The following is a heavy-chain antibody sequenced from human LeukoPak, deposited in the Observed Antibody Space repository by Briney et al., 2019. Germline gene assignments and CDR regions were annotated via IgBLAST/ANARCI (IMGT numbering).Heavy chain of an antibody. D-gene: IGHD3-22*01. Sequence: GGSLRLSCAASGFTFSSYWMSWVRQAPGKGLEWVANIKQDGSEKYYVDSVKGRFTISRDNAKNSLYLQMNSLRAEDTAVYYCAIYRRYYDSSGYWAFDYWGQGTLVTVSS. CDR3: AIYRRYYDSSGYWAFDY. J-gene: IGHJ4*02. CDR2: IKQDGSEK. V-gene: IGHV3-7*01. CDR1: GFTFSSYW.